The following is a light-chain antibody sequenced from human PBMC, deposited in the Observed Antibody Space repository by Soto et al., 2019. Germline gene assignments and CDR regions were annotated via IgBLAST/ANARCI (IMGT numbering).Light chain of an antibody. CDR2: GAS. J-gene: IGKJ2*01. Sequence: EIVMTQAPATLSVSPGERATLSCRASQSVSNTLDWYQQKPGQAPRLLMYGASIRATGIPARFSGGGSGTQFNLTISSLQSEDFAVYYCQQYDNWPYPVGQGTKWDIK. V-gene: IGKV3-15*01. CDR3: QQYDNWPYP. CDR1: QSVSNT.